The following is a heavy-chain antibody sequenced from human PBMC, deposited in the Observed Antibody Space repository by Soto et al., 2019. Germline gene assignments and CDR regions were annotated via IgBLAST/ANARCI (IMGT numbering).Heavy chain of an antibody. CDR3: ARHRDAHMDV. CDR1: IFTFSNYW. CDR2: INSDGSST. J-gene: IGHJ6*02. Sequence: GGSLRLSCASSIFTFSNYWMHWVRQAPGKGLVWVSRINSDGSSTNYADSVKGRFTISRDSAKNTLYLQMNSLRAEDTAVYYCARHRDAHMDVWGQGTTVTVSS. V-gene: IGHV3-74*01.